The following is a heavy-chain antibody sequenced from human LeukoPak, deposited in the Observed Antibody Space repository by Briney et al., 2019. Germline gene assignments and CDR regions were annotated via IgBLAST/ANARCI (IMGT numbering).Heavy chain of an antibody. J-gene: IGHJ4*02. CDR1: GDSISSYY. Sequence: SETLSLTCTVSGDSISSYYWSWIRQPAGKGLEWIGRMYVSGSTNYNPSLKSRVTMSVDTSKNQFSLKLTSVTAADTAVYYCATAGPISGRHNYFDSWGQGTLVTVSS. CDR2: MYVSGST. D-gene: IGHD3-10*01. CDR3: ATAGPISGRHNYFDS. V-gene: IGHV4-4*07.